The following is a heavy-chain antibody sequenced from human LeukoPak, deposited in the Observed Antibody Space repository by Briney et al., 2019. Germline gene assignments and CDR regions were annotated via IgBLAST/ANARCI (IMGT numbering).Heavy chain of an antibody. CDR3: ARMFRGVSKNEFEGADY. V-gene: IGHV4-39*01. CDR2: IYHSGST. CDR1: GGSISRSSYY. J-gene: IGHJ4*02. D-gene: IGHD3-10*01. Sequence: SETLSLTCTVSGGSISRSSYYWGWIRQSPGKGLEWIGSIYHSGSTYYNPSLKSRVTISVDTSKNQFSLKLSSVTASDTAVIYCARMFRGVSKNEFEGADYWGQGTLVTVSS.